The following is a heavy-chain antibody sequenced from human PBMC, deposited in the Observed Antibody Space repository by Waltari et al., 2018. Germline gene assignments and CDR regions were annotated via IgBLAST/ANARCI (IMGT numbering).Heavy chain of an antibody. CDR1: GFTFSIYP. V-gene: IGHV3-23*01. Sequence: EVQLLESGGGLVQAGGSLRLSCAASGFTFSIYPMSWVRQAPGEGLEWVSRVGGSGDGTYYADSVKGRFTISRDNSRNMVYLQMNSLRADDTAVYYCAKGVAVTVTGPEYWGQGTLVTVSS. CDR3: AKGVAVTVTGPEY. CDR2: VGGSGDGT. D-gene: IGHD6-19*01. J-gene: IGHJ4*02.